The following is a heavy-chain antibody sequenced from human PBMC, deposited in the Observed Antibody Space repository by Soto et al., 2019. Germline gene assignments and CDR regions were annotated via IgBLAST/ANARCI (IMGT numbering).Heavy chain of an antibody. CDR1: GGSISSYY. CDR2: IYYSGST. Sequence: SETLSLTCTVSGGSISSYYWSWIRQPPGKGLEWIGYIYYSGSTNYNPSLKSRVTISVDTSKNQFSLKLSSVTAADTAVYYFARHFPLLYTMVVVHAFDIWGQGTMVTVSS. V-gene: IGHV4-59*08. CDR3: ARHFPLLYTMVVVHAFDI. J-gene: IGHJ3*02. D-gene: IGHD2-15*01.